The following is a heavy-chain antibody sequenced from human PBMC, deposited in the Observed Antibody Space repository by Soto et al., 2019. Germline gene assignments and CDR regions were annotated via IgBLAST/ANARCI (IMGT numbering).Heavy chain of an antibody. J-gene: IGHJ5*02. Sequence: ASVKVSCKASGYTFTSYDINWVRQATGQGLEWMGWMNPNSGNTGYAQKFQGRVTMTRNTSISTAYIELSSLRSEDTAVYYCARRGYDFWSGYYNWFDPWGQGTLVTVSS. CDR2: MNPNSGNT. D-gene: IGHD3-3*01. V-gene: IGHV1-8*01. CDR3: ARRGYDFWSGYYNWFDP. CDR1: GYTFTSYD.